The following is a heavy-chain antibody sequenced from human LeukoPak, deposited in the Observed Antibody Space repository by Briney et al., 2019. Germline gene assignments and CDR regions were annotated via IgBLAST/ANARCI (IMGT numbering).Heavy chain of an antibody. J-gene: IGHJ4*02. CDR3: ARDEEDY. CDR2: ISYDGSNK. Sequence: GGSLRLSCAASGFTFSSYAMHWVRQAPGKGLEWVAVISYDGSNKYYADSVKGRFTISRDNSKNTLYLQMNSLRAEDTAVYYCARDEEDYWGQGTLVTVSS. CDR1: GFTFSSYA. V-gene: IGHV3-30-3*01.